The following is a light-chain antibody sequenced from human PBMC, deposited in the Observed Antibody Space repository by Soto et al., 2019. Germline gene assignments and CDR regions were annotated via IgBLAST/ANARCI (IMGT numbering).Light chain of an antibody. CDR3: QQYNNWPPIT. Sequence: EIVLTQSPGTLSLSPGERATLSCRASQSVASSHLAWYRQKPGQAPRILMYDASTRATGIPARFSGSGSGTEFTLTISSLQSEDFAVYYCQQYNNWPPITFGQGTRLEI. CDR1: QSVASSH. V-gene: IGKV3-15*01. J-gene: IGKJ5*01. CDR2: DAS.